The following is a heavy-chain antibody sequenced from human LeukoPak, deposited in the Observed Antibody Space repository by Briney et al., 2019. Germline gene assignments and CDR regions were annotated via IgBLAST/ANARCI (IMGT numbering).Heavy chain of an antibody. CDR1: GGTFSSYA. D-gene: IGHD2-21*01. CDR3: ARDLEVAPGAFDI. J-gene: IGHJ3*02. CDR2: IIPILGIA. V-gene: IGHV1-69*04. Sequence: ASVKVSCKASGGTFSSYAISWVRQAPGQGLEWMGRIIPILGIANYAQKFQGRVTITADKSTSTAYMELSSLRAEDTAVYYCARDLEVAPGAFDIWGQGTMVTVSS.